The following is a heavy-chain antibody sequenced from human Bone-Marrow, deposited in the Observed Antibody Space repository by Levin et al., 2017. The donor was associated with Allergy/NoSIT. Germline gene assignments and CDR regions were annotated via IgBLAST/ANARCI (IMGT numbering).Heavy chain of an antibody. CDR2: IKQDGSEK. D-gene: IGHD3-10*01. Sequence: GGSLRLSCAASGFTFSSYWMSWVRQAPGKGLEWVANIKQDGSEKYYVDSVKGRFTISRDNAKNSLYLQMNSLRAEDTAVYYCARGSTYYYGSGSYRRFYYYYGMDVWGQGTTVTVSS. V-gene: IGHV3-7*01. CDR1: GFTFSSYW. CDR3: ARGSTYYYGSGSYRRFYYYYGMDV. J-gene: IGHJ6*02.